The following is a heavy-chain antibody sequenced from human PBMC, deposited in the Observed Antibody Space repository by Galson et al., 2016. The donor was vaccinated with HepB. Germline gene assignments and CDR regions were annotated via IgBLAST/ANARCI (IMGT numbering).Heavy chain of an antibody. D-gene: IGHD6-19*01. V-gene: IGHV3-7*01. Sequence: SLRLSCAASGFNFSHYWMNWVRQAPGQGLEWVATINQDGSEKYSVDSLKGRFTISRDNAKNSLYLQMNSLRAEDTAVYYCAMGNSGWPDYWGQGTLVTVSS. CDR2: INQDGSEK. CDR1: GFNFSHYW. CDR3: AMGNSGWPDY. J-gene: IGHJ4*02.